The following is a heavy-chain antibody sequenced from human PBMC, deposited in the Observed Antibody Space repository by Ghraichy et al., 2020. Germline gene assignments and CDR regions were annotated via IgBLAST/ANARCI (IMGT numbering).Heavy chain of an antibody. J-gene: IGHJ6*02. CDR3: AKAFGPSAPGGYGMDV. V-gene: IGHV3-23*01. CDR1: GFSFSTYA. CDR2: ISGGGNSR. D-gene: IGHD3-10*01. Sequence: LSLTCAASGFSFSTYAMTWVRQAPGKGLEWVSAISGGGNSRYYADSVEGRFTVSRDDSKNTLYLQMSSLRADDTAVYYCAKAFGPSAPGGYGMDVWGQGTTVTVSS.